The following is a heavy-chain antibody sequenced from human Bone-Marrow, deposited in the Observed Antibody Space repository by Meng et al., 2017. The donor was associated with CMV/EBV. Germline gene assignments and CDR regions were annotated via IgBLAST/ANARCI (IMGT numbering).Heavy chain of an antibody. D-gene: IGHD4-11*01. Sequence: SVKVSCKASGGTFSSYAISWVRQAPGQGLEWMGGIIPIFGTANYAQKFQGRVTITTDESTSTAYMELSSLRSEDTAVYYCARDVGLTTVTTNGKDVWGQGTTVTVSS. CDR2: IIPIFGTA. J-gene: IGHJ6*02. CDR3: ARDVGLTTVTTNGKDV. V-gene: IGHV1-69*05. CDR1: GGTFSSYA.